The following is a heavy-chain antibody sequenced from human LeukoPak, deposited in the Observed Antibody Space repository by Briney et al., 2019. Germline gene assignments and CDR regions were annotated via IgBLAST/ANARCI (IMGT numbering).Heavy chain of an antibody. Sequence: VSVKVSCKASGYTFTSYGISWVRQAPGQGLEWMGWISAYNGNTNYAQKLQGRVTMTTDTSTSTAYMELRSLRSDDTAVYYCARVTGGKYYYYGMDVWGQGTTVTVSS. CDR2: ISAYNGNT. CDR1: GYTFTSYG. CDR3: ARVTGGKYYYYGMDV. D-gene: IGHD4-23*01. V-gene: IGHV1-18*01. J-gene: IGHJ6*02.